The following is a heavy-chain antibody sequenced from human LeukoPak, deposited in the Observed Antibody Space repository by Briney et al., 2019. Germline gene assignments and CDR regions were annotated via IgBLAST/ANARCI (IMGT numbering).Heavy chain of an antibody. J-gene: IGHJ3*02. CDR3: ARGQIDPIVGAGDAFDI. Sequence: SETLSLTCTVAGGSISSYYWSWIRQPPGKGLEWIGYIYYSGSTNYKPSLKSRVTISVDTSNNQFYLKLRSVPAADTAVYCCARGQIDPIVGAGDAFDIWGQGTMVTVSS. V-gene: IGHV4-59*01. CDR2: IYYSGST. CDR1: GGSISSYY. D-gene: IGHD1-26*01.